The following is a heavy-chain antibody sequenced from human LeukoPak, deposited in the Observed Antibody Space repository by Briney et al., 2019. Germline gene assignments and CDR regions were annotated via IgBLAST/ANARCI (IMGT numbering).Heavy chain of an antibody. J-gene: IGHJ4*02. CDR1: GYTFTNYY. D-gene: IGHD2-15*01. V-gene: IGHV1-2*02. Sequence: ASVTVSCKTSGYTFTNYYVHWVRQAPGQGLEWMGYIVPDSGGADYDQKFQGRVTMTRDRSISTVYMELSSLRSDDTAVYYCPTEDKYCSGANCGKYWGQGTLVTVSS. CDR3: PTEDKYCSGANCGKY. CDR2: IVPDSGGA.